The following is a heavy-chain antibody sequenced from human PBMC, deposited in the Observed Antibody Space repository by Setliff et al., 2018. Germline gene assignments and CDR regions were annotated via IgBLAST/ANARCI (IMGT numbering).Heavy chain of an antibody. CDR3: ARRATYYNFWSGYYDS. CDR1: GYSIRSDTY. V-gene: IGHV4-38-2*02. CDR2: LYHTGST. Sequence: SETLSLTCTVSGYSIRSDTYWGWIRQPPGKGLEWIGRLYHTGSTYYNPSLKSRVTISVDTSKNQYSLKLSSVTAADTAAYYCARRATYYNFWSGYYDSWGQGTLFTVS. J-gene: IGHJ4*02. D-gene: IGHD3-3*01.